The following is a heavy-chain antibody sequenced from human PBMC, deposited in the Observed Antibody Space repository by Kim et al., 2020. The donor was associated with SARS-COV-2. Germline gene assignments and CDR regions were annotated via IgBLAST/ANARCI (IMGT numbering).Heavy chain of an antibody. J-gene: IGHJ4*02. D-gene: IGHD3-22*01. CDR3: ARPSYDGAYFDY. Sequence: RYSPSFQGQLTISADKAISTAYLQWSSLKASETAMYYCARPSYDGAYFDYWGQGTLVTVSS. V-gene: IGHV5-51*01.